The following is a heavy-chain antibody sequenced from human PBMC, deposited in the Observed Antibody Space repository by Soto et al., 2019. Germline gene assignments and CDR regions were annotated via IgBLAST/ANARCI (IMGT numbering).Heavy chain of an antibody. CDR3: AKGTRAAAATTVTDY. D-gene: IGHD6-13*01. Sequence: VQLLESGGGLVQPGGSLRLSCEASGITFGSYALGWVGRAPGKGLEGVSVISGSGGSTYYADSVKGRFTISRDNSQNTVYLQMNSLRAEDTAVYYCAKGTRAAAATTVTDYWGQGTLVTVSS. J-gene: IGHJ4*02. CDR1: GITFGSYA. V-gene: IGHV3-23*01. CDR2: ISGSGGST.